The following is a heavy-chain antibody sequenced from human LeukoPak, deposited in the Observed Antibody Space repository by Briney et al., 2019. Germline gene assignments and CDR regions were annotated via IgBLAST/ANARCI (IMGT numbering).Heavy chain of an antibody. V-gene: IGHV3-30*18. CDR2: MSYDGTKE. J-gene: IGHJ4*02. CDR3: AKDRYGSGNNYLAA. Sequence: GGSLRLSCAASGFSFSSYAMHWVRQAPAKGLEWVAFMSYDGTKEHYADTVKGRFTISRDNSMNTLYLQINSLGPEDTAVYYCAKDRYGSGNNYLAAWGQGTLVTVSS. D-gene: IGHD3-10*01. CDR1: GFSFSSYA.